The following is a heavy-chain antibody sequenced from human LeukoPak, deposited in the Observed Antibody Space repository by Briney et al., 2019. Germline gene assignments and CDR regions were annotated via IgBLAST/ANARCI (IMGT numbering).Heavy chain of an antibody. CDR2: IKQDGSEK. J-gene: IGHJ4*02. Sequence: PGGSLRLSCAASGFTFNSYWMSWVRQAPGRGLEWVANIKQDGSEKYYVDSVEGRFTINREYAKKSLYLQMNCLRAEDTAVYYCARSEYYGSGSYYTYPDYWGQGTLVTVSS. V-gene: IGHV3-7*01. D-gene: IGHD3-10*01. CDR1: GFTFNSYW. CDR3: ARSEYYGSGSYYTYPDY.